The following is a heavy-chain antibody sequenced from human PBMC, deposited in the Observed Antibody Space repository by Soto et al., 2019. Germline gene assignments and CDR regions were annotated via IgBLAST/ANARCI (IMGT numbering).Heavy chain of an antibody. V-gene: IGHV1-2*04. Sequence: ASVKVSCKASGYTFTGYYMHWVRQAPGQGLEWMGWINPNSGGTNYAQKFQGWVTMTSDTSISTAYMELSRLRSDDTAVYYCERGCTVTTIDGYYYYYMDVWGKGTTVTV. CDR3: ERGCTVTTIDGYYYYYMDV. J-gene: IGHJ6*03. CDR2: INPNSGGT. CDR1: GYTFTGYY. D-gene: IGHD3-22*01.